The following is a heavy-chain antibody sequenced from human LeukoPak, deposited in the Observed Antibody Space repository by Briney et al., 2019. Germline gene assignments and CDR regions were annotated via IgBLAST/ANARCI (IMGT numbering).Heavy chain of an antibody. CDR1: GFIFSNYA. CDR3: ARNENSGWGYFDY. Sequence: PGGSLRLSCAASGFIFSNYAMSWVRQAPGKGLEWVSVIGGSNGITFYVGSVKGRFTISRDNSKDTLYLQMNSLRAEDTAVYYCARNENSGWGYFDYWGQGTLVTVSS. J-gene: IGHJ4*02. V-gene: IGHV3-23*01. CDR2: IGGSNGIT. D-gene: IGHD5-12*01.